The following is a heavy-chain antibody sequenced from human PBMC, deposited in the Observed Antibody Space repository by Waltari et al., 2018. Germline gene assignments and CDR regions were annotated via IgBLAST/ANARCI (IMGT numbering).Heavy chain of an antibody. Sequence: EVQLVESGGGFVQPGGSLRLSCAASGFTFSSYAMKWVRQAPGKGLEWVSGIRGSGNSTHYADSGKGRFTISRDNSKNTMYLKMNSLRAEDTAVYYCASHSSSWSDAFDIWGQGTMVTVSS. CDR2: IRGSGNST. CDR3: ASHSSSWSDAFDI. V-gene: IGHV3-23*04. J-gene: IGHJ3*02. D-gene: IGHD6-13*01. CDR1: GFTFSSYA.